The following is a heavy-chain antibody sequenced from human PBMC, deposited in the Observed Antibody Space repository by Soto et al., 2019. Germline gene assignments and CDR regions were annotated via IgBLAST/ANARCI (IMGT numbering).Heavy chain of an antibody. CDR1: GDGFSNYG. CDR2: ISAYDGQT. V-gene: IGHV1-18*01. D-gene: IGHD3-22*01. CDR3: ARFWYYDSSGYYPFDY. Sequence: ASVKPSCKASGDGFSNYGFSWVRQAPGQGLEWMGWISAYDGQTNYTKKFQGRVTMTTDTSSSTAYMELRSLRSDDTAVYYCARFWYYDSSGYYPFDYWGLGTLVTVFS. J-gene: IGHJ4*02.